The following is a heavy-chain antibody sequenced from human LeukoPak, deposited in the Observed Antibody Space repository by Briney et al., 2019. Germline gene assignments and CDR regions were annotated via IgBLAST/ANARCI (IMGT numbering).Heavy chain of an antibody. CDR3: AKDFGIVGATAGTDS. CDR1: GFTFSSYA. Sequence: PGGSLRLSCAASGFTFSSYAMSWVRQAPGKGLEWVSAISGSGGSTYYADSVKGRFTISRDNSKNTLYLQMNSLRAEDTAVYYCAKDFGIVGATAGTDSWGQGTLVTVSS. D-gene: IGHD1-26*01. CDR2: ISGSGGST. J-gene: IGHJ4*02. V-gene: IGHV3-23*01.